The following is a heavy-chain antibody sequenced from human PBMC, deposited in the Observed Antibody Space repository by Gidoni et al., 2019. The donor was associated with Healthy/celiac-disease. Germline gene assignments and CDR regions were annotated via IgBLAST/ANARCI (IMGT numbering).Heavy chain of an antibody. CDR3: AKGYCSGGSCYSAVDAFDI. D-gene: IGHD2-15*01. J-gene: IGHJ3*02. CDR2: ISGSGGST. Sequence: RLSCAASGFTFSSYAMSWVRQAPGKGLEWVSAISGSGGSTYYADSVKGRFTISRDKSKNTMYLQMNSLRAEDTAVYYCAKGYCSGGSCYSAVDAFDIWGQGTMVTVSS. V-gene: IGHV3-23*01. CDR1: GFTFSSYA.